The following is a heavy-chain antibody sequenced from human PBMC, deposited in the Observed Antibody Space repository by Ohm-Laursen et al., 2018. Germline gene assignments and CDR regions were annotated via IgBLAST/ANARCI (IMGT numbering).Heavy chain of an antibody. CDR2: IKVDGSEK. Sequence: SLRLSCAASGFTFSSYWMAWVRQPPGKGLEWVARIKVDGSEKYYVDSVKGRFTISRDNAKNSLYLQMHSLRAEDTAVYYCAEDPMLTVAYWYFEHWGRGTLVTVSS. V-gene: IGHV3-7*03. J-gene: IGHJ2*01. CDR3: AEDPMLTVAYWYFEH. D-gene: IGHD1-20*01. CDR1: GFTFSSYW.